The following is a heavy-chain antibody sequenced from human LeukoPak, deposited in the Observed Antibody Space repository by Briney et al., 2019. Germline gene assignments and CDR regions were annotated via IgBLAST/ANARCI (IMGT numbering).Heavy chain of an antibody. Sequence: GGSLRLSCAASGFTFSSYWMSWVRQAPGKGLEWVSVIYSGGSTYYADSVKGRFTISRDNSKNTLYLQMNSLRAEDTAVYYCARMYSGIRGDNWFDPWGQGTLVTVSS. CDR3: ARMYSGIRGDNWFDP. D-gene: IGHD1-26*01. J-gene: IGHJ5*02. CDR1: GFTFSSYW. V-gene: IGHV3-53*01. CDR2: IYSGGST.